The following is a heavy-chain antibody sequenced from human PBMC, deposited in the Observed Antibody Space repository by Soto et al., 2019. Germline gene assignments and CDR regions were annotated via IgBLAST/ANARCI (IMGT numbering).Heavy chain of an antibody. CDR1: GFTFSSYA. J-gene: IGHJ6*02. CDR3: VKQRGSGQTYYSNMDV. CDR2: INYIGRTT. D-gene: IGHD3-10*01. Sequence: EVQLLESGGGLVQPGGSLRLSCETSGFTFSSYAMTWVRQAPGMGLEWVAVINYIGRTTFHAQSVKGRFTISRDNYMKTVFLQMDSLRAEDTAVYYCVKQRGSGQTYYSNMDVWGLGTMVIVSS. V-gene: IGHV3-23*01.